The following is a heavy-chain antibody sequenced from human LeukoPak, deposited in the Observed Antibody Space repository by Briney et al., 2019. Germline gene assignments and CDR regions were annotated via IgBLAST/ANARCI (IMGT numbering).Heavy chain of an antibody. CDR2: IYSGGST. J-gene: IGHJ4*02. D-gene: IGHD6-6*01. Sequence: GGSLRLPCAASGFTVSTNYMSWVRQAPGKGLEWVSVIYSGGSTYYADSVKGRFTISRDNSKNTLYLRMNSLRAEDTAVYYCTRPVYSSSGDSWGRGTPVTVSS. CDR3: TRPVYSSSGDS. V-gene: IGHV3-66*04. CDR1: GFTVSTNY.